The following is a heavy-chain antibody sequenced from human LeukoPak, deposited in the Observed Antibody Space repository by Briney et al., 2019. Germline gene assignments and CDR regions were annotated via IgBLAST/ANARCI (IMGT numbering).Heavy chain of an antibody. CDR1: GYSFTSYW. D-gene: IGHD3-10*01. J-gene: IGHJ4*02. Sequence: GESLKISCKGSGYSFTSYWIGWVRQMPGKGLEWMGIIYPGDSDTRYSPSFQGQVTISADKSISTAYLQWSSLKASDTAMYYCARHYDGSGSYYRAFDYWGPGTLVTVSS. CDR3: ARHYDGSGSYYRAFDY. CDR2: IYPGDSDT. V-gene: IGHV5-51*01.